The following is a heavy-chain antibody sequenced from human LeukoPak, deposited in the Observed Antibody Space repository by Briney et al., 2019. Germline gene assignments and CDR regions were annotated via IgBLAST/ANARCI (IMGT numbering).Heavy chain of an antibody. V-gene: IGHV4-34*01. CDR2: INHSGST. CDR3: ARGTAMGYFDY. Sequence: SETLSLTCAVYGGSFSGYYWSWIRQPPGKGLEWIGEINHSGSTNYNPSLKSRVTISVDTSKNQFSLKLSSVTAADTAVYYCARGTAMGYFDYWGQGTLVTVSS. J-gene: IGHJ4*02. D-gene: IGHD5-18*01. CDR1: GGSFSGYY.